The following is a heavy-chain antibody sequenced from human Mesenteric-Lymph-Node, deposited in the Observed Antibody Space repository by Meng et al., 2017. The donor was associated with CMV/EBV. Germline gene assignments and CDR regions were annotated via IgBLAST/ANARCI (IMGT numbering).Heavy chain of an antibody. J-gene: IGHJ6*02. V-gene: IGHV3-30-3*01. CDR3: ARDRVTSRRGGRDYKYGLDV. CDR2: ISYDGNNK. Sequence: GESLKISCADSGFTFSGYALHWVRQAPGKGLEWVSLISYDGNNKYYADSVKGRFTISRDNSESTLFLQMNSLRAEDTAVYYCARDRVTSRRGGRDYKYGLDVWGQGITVTVSS. D-gene: IGHD1/OR15-1a*01. CDR1: GFTFSGYA.